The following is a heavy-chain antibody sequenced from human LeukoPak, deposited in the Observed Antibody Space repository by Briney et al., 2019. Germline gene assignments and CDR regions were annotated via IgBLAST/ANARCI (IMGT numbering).Heavy chain of an antibody. J-gene: IGHJ4*02. CDR3: AKELPPGRVATIAEGSYFDY. CDR2: ISGSGGST. Sequence: GGSLRLSCVVSGFTASSNFMSWVRQAPRKGLEWVSAISGSGGSTYYADSVKGRFTISRDNSKNTLYLQMNSLRAEDTAVYYCAKELPPGRVATIAEGSYFDYWGQGTLVTVSS. CDR1: GFTASSNF. V-gene: IGHV3-23*01. D-gene: IGHD5-12*01.